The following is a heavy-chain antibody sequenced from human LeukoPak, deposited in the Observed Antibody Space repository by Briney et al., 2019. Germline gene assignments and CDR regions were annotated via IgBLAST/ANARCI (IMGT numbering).Heavy chain of an antibody. J-gene: IGHJ6*03. V-gene: IGHV1-8*01. Sequence: ASVKVSCKASGYTFTSYDINWVRQATGQGLEWMGWMNPNSGNTGYAQKFQGRVTMTRNTSISTAYMELSSPRSEDTAVYYCARGVYYDILTGYYYYYMDVWGKGTTVTISS. CDR1: GYTFTSYD. CDR2: MNPNSGNT. CDR3: ARGVYYDILTGYYYYYMDV. D-gene: IGHD3-9*01.